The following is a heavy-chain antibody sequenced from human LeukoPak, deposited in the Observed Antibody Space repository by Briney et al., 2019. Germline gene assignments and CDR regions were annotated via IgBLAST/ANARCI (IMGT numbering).Heavy chain of an antibody. V-gene: IGHV3-23*01. D-gene: IGHD3-22*01. Sequence: GGSLRLSCAASGFTFSSYAMSWVRQAPEKGLEWVSAISGSGGSTYYADSVKGRFTISRDNSKNTLYLQMNSLGAEDTAVYYCAKDLSITMIVGFDYWGQGTLVTVSS. CDR2: ISGSGGST. J-gene: IGHJ4*02. CDR1: GFTFSSYA. CDR3: AKDLSITMIVGFDY.